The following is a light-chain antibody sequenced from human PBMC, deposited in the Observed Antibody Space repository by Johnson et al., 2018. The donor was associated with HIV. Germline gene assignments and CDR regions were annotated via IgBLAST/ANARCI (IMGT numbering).Light chain of an antibody. CDR3: GTWDTSLSAHYV. V-gene: IGLV1-51*01. CDR2: DNS. J-gene: IGLJ1*01. CDR1: SSNIGNNY. Sequence: QSVLTQPPSVSAAPGQKVTISCSGSSSNIGNNYVSWYQQVPGAAPKLLIYDNSKRPSGIPDRFSGSKSGTSATLGITGLQTGDEADYYCGTWDTSLSAHYVFGRGTKVIVL.